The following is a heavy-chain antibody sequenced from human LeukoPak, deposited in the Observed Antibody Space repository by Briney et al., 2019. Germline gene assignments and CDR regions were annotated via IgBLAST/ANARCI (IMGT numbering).Heavy chain of an antibody. Sequence: GESLKISCKGSGYSFTDYWIGWVRQMPGKGLQWMGIIYPGDSNTRYSPSFQGQVTISADRSISTAYLQWSSLKASDAAMYYCARRYSGSSTDAFDIWGQGTMVTVSS. CDR2: IYPGDSNT. CDR3: ARRYSGSSTDAFDI. CDR1: GYSFTDYW. D-gene: IGHD1-26*01. V-gene: IGHV5-51*01. J-gene: IGHJ3*02.